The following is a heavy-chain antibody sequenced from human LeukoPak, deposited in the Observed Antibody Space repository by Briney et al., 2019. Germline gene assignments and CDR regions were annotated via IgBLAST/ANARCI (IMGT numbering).Heavy chain of an antibody. CDR2: IYYSGST. J-gene: IGHJ4*02. V-gene: IGHV4-59*08. CDR3: ARRGYSSGFYYFDY. CDR1: GGSISSYY. D-gene: IGHD6-19*01. Sequence: SETLSLTCTVSGGSISSYYWSWIRQPPGKGLEWIGYIYYSGSTNYNPSLKSRVTISVDTSKNQFSLKLSSVTAADTAVYYCARRGYSSGFYYFDYWGQGTLVTVSS.